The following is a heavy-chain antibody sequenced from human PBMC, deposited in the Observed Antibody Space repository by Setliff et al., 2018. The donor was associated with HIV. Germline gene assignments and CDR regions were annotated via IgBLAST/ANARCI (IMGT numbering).Heavy chain of an antibody. CDR1: GGSISSSSYY. CDR2: IYYSGST. D-gene: IGHD5-12*01. J-gene: IGHJ4*02. CDR3: ATPTDIVAPFDY. Sequence: KTSETLSLTCTVSGGSISSSSYYWGWIRQPPGKGLEWIGSIYYSGSTYYNPSLKSRVTISVDTSKNQFSLKLSSVTAADTAVYYCATPTDIVAPFDYWGQGTLVTVSS. V-gene: IGHV4-39*07.